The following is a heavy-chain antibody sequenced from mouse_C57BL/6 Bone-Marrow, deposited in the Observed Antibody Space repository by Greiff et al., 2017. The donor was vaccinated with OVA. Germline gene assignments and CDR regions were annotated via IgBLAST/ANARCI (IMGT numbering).Heavy chain of an antibody. Sequence: VQLKESGGGLVQPGGSLSLSCAASGFTFTDYYMSWVRQPPGKALEWLGFIRNKANGYTTEYSASVKGRFTISRDNSQSILYLQMNALRAEDSATYYCARYYYGSSFLFDYWGQGTTLTVSS. CDR3: ARYYYGSSFLFDY. J-gene: IGHJ2*01. D-gene: IGHD1-1*01. V-gene: IGHV7-3*01. CDR1: GFTFTDYY. CDR2: IRNKANGYTT.